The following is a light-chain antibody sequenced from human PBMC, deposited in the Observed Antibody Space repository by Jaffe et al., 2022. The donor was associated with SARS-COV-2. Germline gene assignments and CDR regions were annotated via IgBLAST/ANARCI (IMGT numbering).Light chain of an antibody. CDR2: AAS. CDR1: QSISSY. CDR3: QQSYSTRRE. V-gene: IGKV1-39*01. Sequence: DIQMTQSPSSLSASVGDRVTITCRASQSISSYLNWYQQKPGKAPKLLIYAASSLQSGVPSRFSGSGSGTDFTLTISSLQPEDFATYYCQQSYSTRREFGQGTKVEIK. J-gene: IGKJ1*01.